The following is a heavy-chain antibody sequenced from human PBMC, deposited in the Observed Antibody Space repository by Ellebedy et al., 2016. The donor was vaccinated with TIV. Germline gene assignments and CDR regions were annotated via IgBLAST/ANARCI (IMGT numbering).Heavy chain of an antibody. Sequence: ASVKVSCKASGYTFTSYYMHWVRQAPGQGLEWMGWISAYNGNTNYAQKLQGRVTMTTDTSTSTAYMELRSLRSDDTAVYYCARDQSNAGASDYWGQGTLVTVSS. CDR3: ARDQSNAGASDY. V-gene: IGHV1-18*04. CDR1: GYTFTSYY. D-gene: IGHD1-26*01. J-gene: IGHJ4*02. CDR2: ISAYNGNT.